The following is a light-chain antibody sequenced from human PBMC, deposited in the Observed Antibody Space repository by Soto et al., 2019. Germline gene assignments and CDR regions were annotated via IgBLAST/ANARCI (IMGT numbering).Light chain of an antibody. J-gene: IGLJ1*01. Sequence: QSALTQPASVSGSPGQSITISCTGTSSDVGGYNLVSWYQQYPDKAPKLMIFDVNIRPSGVSNRFSGSKSGNTASLTISGLQAEDEADYYCSSYKSSSTLPYVFGTGTQLTVL. CDR2: DVN. CDR3: SSYKSSSTLPYV. CDR1: SSDVGGYNL. V-gene: IGLV2-14*01.